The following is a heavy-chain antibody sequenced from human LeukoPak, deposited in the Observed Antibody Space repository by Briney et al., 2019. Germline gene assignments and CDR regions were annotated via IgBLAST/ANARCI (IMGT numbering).Heavy chain of an antibody. J-gene: IGHJ4*02. CDR1: GGTFSSYA. CDR2: IIPIFGTA. V-gene: IGHV1-69*05. CDR3: ASMGTRTFIFDY. D-gene: IGHD4-23*01. Sequence: SVKVSCKASGGTFSSYAISWVRQAPGQGLEWMGGIIPIFGTANYAQRFQGRVTITTDESTSTAYMELSSLRSEDTAVYYCASMGTRTFIFDYWGQGTLVTVSS.